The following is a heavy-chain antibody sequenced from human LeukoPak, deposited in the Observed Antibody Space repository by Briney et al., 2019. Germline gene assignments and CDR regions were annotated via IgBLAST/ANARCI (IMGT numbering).Heavy chain of an antibody. CDR3: AELGITMIGGV. CDR2: ISTSSSYI. J-gene: IGHJ6*04. Sequence: GGSLRLSCTASGFTFSSYSMNWVRQAPGKGLEWVSSISTSSSYIYYADSVKGRFTISRDNARNSLYLQMNSLRAEDTAVYYCAELGITMIGGVWGKGTTVAISS. CDR1: GFTFSSYS. D-gene: IGHD3-10*02. V-gene: IGHV3-21*01.